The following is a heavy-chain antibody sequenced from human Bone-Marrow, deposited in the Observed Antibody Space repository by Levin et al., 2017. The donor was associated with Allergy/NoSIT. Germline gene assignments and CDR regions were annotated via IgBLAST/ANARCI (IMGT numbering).Heavy chain of an antibody. V-gene: IGHV3-74*01. CDR2: INSDGSST. J-gene: IGHJ4*02. Sequence: GESLKISCAASGFTFSSYWMHWVRQAPGKGLVWVSRINSDGSSTSYADSVKGRFTISRDNAKNTLYLQMNSLRAEDTAVYYCAREQWLVKLDYWGQGTLVTVSS. CDR1: GFTFSSYW. D-gene: IGHD6-19*01. CDR3: AREQWLVKLDY.